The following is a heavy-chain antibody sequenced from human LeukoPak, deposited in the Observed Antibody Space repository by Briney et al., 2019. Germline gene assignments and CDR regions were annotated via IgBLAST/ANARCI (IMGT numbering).Heavy chain of an antibody. CDR1: GGSISSYY. J-gene: IGHJ4*02. CDR2: IYTSGST. V-gene: IGHV4-4*07. CDR3: ASSPLSVAGDTFDY. Sequence: SETLPLTCTVSGGSISSYYWSWIRQPAGKGLEWIGRIYTSGSTNYNPSLKSRLTMSVDTSKNQFSLKLSPVTAADTAVYYCASSPLSVAGDTFDYWGQGSLVTVSS. D-gene: IGHD6-19*01.